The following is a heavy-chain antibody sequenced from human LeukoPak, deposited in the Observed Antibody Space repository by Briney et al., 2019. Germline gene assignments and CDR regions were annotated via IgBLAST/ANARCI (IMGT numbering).Heavy chain of an antibody. CDR2: ISTSSSYI. CDR3: ASGSGSSVSP. V-gene: IGHV3-21*01. J-gene: IGHJ5*02. Sequence: GGSLRLSCAASGFTFSSYSMNWVGQAPGKGLEGVSSISTSSSYIYYADSVKGRFTGSRDNAKHSLYLQMNSLIVEDTAVYYCASGSGSSVSPWGQGTLVTVSS. CDR1: GFTFSSYS. D-gene: IGHD3-10*01.